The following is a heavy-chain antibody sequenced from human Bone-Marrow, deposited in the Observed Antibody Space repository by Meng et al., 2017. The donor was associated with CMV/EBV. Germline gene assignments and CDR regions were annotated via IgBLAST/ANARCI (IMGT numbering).Heavy chain of an antibody. V-gene: IGHV1-69*05. CDR2: IIPIFGTA. Sequence: SVKVSCKASGGTFSSYAISWVRQAPGQGLEWMGGIIPIFGTANYAQKFQGRVTITTDESTSTAYMELSSLRSEDTAVYYCARQGMRAFVYYYGMDVWGQGPTVTVSS. J-gene: IGHJ6*02. CDR1: GGTFSSYA. CDR3: ARQGMRAFVYYYGMDV.